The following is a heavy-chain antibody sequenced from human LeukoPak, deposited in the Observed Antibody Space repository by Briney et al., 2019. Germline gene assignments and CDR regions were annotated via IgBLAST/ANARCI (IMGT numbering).Heavy chain of an antibody. Sequence: PGGSLRLSCAASGFTFSSYAMHWVRQAPGKGLEWVAVISYDGSNKYYADSVKGRFTISRDNSKNTLYLQMNSLRAEDTAVYYCARGRKYYDILTGYDSLWGQGTLVTVSS. V-gene: IGHV3-30*04. D-gene: IGHD3-9*01. J-gene: IGHJ4*02. CDR2: ISYDGSNK. CDR1: GFTFSSYA. CDR3: ARGRKYYDILTGYDSL.